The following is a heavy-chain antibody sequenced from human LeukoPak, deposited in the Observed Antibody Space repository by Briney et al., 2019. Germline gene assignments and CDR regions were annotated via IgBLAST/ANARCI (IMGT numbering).Heavy chain of an antibody. D-gene: IGHD3-22*01. CDR1: GGSISSGSYY. CDR3: AREGVARGMYDSSGYYGY. V-gene: IGHV4-61*02. CDR2: IYTSGST. J-gene: IGHJ4*02. Sequence: SETLSLTCTVSGGSISSGSYYWSWIRQPAGKGLEWIGRIYTSGSTNYNPSLKSRVTISVDTSKNQFSLKLSSVTAADTAVYYCAREGVARGMYDSSGYYGYWGQGTLVTVSS.